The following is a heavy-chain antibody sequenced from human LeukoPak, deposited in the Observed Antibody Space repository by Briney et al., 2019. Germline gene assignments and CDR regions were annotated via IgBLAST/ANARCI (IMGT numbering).Heavy chain of an antibody. CDR3: AKSATIMVRGVISYYFDY. Sequence: PGGSLRLSCAASGFTFSSYSMNWVRQAPGKGLEWVSSISSSSSYIYYADSVKGRFTISRDNSKNTLYLQMNSLRAEDTAVYYCAKSATIMVRGVISYYFDYWGQGTLVTVSS. D-gene: IGHD3-10*01. V-gene: IGHV3-21*01. CDR1: GFTFSSYS. J-gene: IGHJ4*02. CDR2: ISSSSSYI.